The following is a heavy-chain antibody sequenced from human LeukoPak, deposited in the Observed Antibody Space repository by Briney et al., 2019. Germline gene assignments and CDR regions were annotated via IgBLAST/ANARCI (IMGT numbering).Heavy chain of an antibody. CDR3: ARFSRSMTVIFDY. D-gene: IGHD2-21*02. CDR1: GYSVTGYG. Sequence: ASVNVSCTTSGYSVTGYGFSWVRPAPGQGLEWMGWISGYNGKTNYAQKFQGRVTMTTDTSTSTAYMELRSLRPDDTAVYYCARFSRSMTVIFDYWGQGTLVTVSS. J-gene: IGHJ4*02. CDR2: ISGYNGKT. V-gene: IGHV1-18*01.